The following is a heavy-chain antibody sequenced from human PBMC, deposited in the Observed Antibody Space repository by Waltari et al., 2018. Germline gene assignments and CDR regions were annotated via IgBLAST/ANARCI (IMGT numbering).Heavy chain of an antibody. J-gene: IGHJ4*01. CDR3: AKDNGYSLDY. V-gene: IGHV3-9*01. D-gene: IGHD5-18*01. CDR1: GLRFEDYA. Sequence: EVQLVESGGASVEPGRSLRPSCAASGLRFEDYAMHWVRQVPGKGLEWVSGLSWNSGSIIYADSVKGRFTISRDNARNSLFLQMTSLRPDDTALYYCAKDNGYSLDYWGHGTLVTVTS. CDR2: LSWNSGSI.